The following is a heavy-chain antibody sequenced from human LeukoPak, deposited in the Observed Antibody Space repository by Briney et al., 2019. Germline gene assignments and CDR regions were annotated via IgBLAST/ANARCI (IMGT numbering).Heavy chain of an antibody. D-gene: IGHD5-18*01. J-gene: IGHJ4*02. CDR1: GFTVSTNC. CDR2: IYSGGTT. V-gene: IGHV3-53*04. Sequence: GGSLRLSCAASGFTVSTNCMAWVRQAPGKGLEWVSTIYSGGTTYYADSVMGRFTISRHNSRNTLYLQMNSLRAEDTAVHYCARVDTVMAYYFDLWGQGTLVTVSS. CDR3: ARVDTVMAYYFDL.